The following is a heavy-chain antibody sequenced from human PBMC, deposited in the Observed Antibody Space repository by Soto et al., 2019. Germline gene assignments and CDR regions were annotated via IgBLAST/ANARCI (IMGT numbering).Heavy chain of an antibody. CDR1: GGTFRSYA. CDR2: IIPIFGTA. D-gene: IGHD1-26*01. V-gene: IGHV1-69*13. CDR3: ARDRGYGIVGATWRAFDI. J-gene: IGHJ3*02. Sequence: SVKVSCKASGGTFRSYAISWVRQAPGQGLEWMGGIIPIFGTANYAQKFQGRVTITADESTSTAYMELSSLRSEDTAVYYCARDRGYGIVGATWRAFDIWGQGTMVTVSS.